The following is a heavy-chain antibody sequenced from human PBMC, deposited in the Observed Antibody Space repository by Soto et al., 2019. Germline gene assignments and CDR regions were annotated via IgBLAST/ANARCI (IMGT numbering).Heavy chain of an antibody. J-gene: IGHJ4*02. CDR1: GYTLTELS. V-gene: IGHV1-24*01. D-gene: IGHD6-19*01. Sequence: VASVKVSCKVSGYTLTELSMHWVRQAPGKGLEWMGGFDPEDGETIYAQKFQGRVTMTEDTSTDTAYMELSSLRSEDTAVYYCATGPPGSGWYDYWGQGTLVTVSS. CDR2: FDPEDGET. CDR3: ATGPPGSGWYDY.